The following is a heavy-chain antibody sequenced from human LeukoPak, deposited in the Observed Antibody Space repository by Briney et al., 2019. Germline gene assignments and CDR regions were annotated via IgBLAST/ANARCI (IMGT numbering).Heavy chain of an antibody. CDR2: IWYDGSNK. J-gene: IGHJ4*02. CDR3: ARDLSSYSSSSYDY. Sequence: GGSLRLSCAASGFTFSSYGMHWVRQAPGKGLEWVAVIWYDGSNKYYADSVKGRFTISRDNSKNTLYLQMNSLRAEDTAVYYCARDLSSYSSSSYDYWGQGTLVTVSS. D-gene: IGHD6-13*01. CDR1: GFTFSSYG. V-gene: IGHV3-33*01.